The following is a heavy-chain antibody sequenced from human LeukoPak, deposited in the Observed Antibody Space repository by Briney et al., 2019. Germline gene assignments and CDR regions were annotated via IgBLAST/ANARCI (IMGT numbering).Heavy chain of an antibody. CDR2: IIRIISYI. Sequence: GGSRGLSWPPSASTSGSFRMNWVRQLQGKGREWVSSIIRIISYITYADSVKGRFTISRDNAKNSLYLQMNSLRAEDTAVYYCARDPRPYCSSTSCYRYYYYYGMDVWGQGTTVTVSS. V-gene: IGHV3-21*01. D-gene: IGHD2-2*01. CDR3: ARDPRPYCSSTSCYRYYYYYGMDV. CDR1: ASTSGSFR. J-gene: IGHJ6*02.